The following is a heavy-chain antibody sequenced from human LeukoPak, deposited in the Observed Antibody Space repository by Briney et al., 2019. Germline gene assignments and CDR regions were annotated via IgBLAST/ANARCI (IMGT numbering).Heavy chain of an antibody. J-gene: IGHJ5*02. V-gene: IGHV3-74*01. Sequence: PGGSLRLSCAASGFTFSNYWMHWVRQAPGKGLVWVSRINSDGINTSYADSVKGRFTISRDNAKNTLNLQMNSLRAEDTAVYYCARDSFEYVGATMFRWFDPWGQGTLVTVSS. D-gene: IGHD1-26*01. CDR1: GFTFSNYW. CDR3: ARDSFEYVGATMFRWFDP. CDR2: INSDGINT.